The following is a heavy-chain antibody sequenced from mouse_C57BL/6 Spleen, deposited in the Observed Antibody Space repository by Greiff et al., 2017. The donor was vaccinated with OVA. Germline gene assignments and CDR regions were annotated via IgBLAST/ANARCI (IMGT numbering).Heavy chain of an antibody. D-gene: IGHD1-1*01. CDR2: ISSGSSTI. CDR3: ARDYAYCAMDY. J-gene: IGHJ4*01. V-gene: IGHV5-17*01. CDR1: GFTFSDYG. Sequence: EVQLVESGGGLVKPGGSLKLSCAASGFTFSDYGMHWVRQAPEQGLEWVAYISSGSSTIYYADTVKGRFTFTTDNAKNTLFLQMTSLRSEDTAMYYCARDYAYCAMDYWGQGTSVTVSS.